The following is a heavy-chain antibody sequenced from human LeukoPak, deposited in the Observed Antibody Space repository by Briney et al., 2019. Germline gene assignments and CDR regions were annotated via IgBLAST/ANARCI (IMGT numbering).Heavy chain of an antibody. V-gene: IGHV3-21*01. CDR3: ARGNLYYDSSGFDY. J-gene: IGHJ4*02. CDR2: ISSSSSYI. CDR1: GFTFSSYS. Sequence: GGSLRLSCAATGFTFSSYSMNWVRQAPGKGLEWVSSISSSSSYIYYADSVKGRFTISRDNAKKSLYVQMNSLRAEDTAVYYCARGNLYYDSSGFDYWGQGTLVTVSS. D-gene: IGHD3-22*01.